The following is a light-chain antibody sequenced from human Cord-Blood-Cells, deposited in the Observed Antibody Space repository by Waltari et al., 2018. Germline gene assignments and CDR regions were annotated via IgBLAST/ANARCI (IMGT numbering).Light chain of an antibody. V-gene: IGLV2-11*01. J-gene: IGLJ3*02. CDR2: DVS. Sequence: QSALTQPRSVSGSPGQSVTISCTGPSSYVGGYHYVSWYQQHPGKAPKLMIYDVSKRPSGVPDRFSGSKSGNTASLTISGLQAEDEADYYCCSYAGSYTWVFGGGTKLTVL. CDR1: SSYVGGYHY. CDR3: CSYAGSYTWV.